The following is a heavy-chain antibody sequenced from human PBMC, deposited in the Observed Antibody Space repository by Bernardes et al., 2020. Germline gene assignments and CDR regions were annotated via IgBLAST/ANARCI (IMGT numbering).Heavy chain of an antibody. CDR3: AKAENLADYLPYYFDY. J-gene: IGHJ4*03. Sequence: GGSLRLSCSASGFTFSNYAMSWVRQAPGKGLEWVSGLSGRAGNIYYADSVRGRFTISRDNSRNTLYLQMNSLRAEDTAVYYCAKAENLADYLPYYFDYGAPGALVTFSS. V-gene: IGHV3-23*01. CDR1: GFTFSNYA. D-gene: IGHD3-16*01. CDR2: LSGRAGNI.